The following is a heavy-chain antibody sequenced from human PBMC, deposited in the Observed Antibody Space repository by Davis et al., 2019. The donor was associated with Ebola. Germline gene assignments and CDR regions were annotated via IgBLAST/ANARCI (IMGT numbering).Heavy chain of an antibody. CDR3: ARGGGVPAATIDY. CDR1: GGSISRDY. J-gene: IGHJ4*02. D-gene: IGHD2-2*01. V-gene: IGHV4-59*12. Sequence: PSETLSLTCTVSGGSISRDYWSWIRQPPGKGLEWIGYIYYSGYTNYNPSLKSRVSISLDTSNNQFSLRLSSVTAADTAVYYCARGGGVPAATIDYWGQGALVTVSS. CDR2: IYYSGYT.